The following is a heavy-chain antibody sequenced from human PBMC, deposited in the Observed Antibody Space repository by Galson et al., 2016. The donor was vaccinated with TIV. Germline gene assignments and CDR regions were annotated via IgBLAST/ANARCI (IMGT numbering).Heavy chain of an antibody. V-gene: IGHV3-23*01. Sequence: SLRLSCAASGFTFSSYGVSWVRQAPGKGLEWVSDISASGGSAYYGDSVKGRFTISRDNSKNTVYLQMNSLRAADTAVYYCAKGGRFACHWVGFQHWGQGTLVTVSS. CDR1: GFTFSSYG. D-gene: IGHD3-16*01. J-gene: IGHJ1*01. CDR2: ISASGGSA. CDR3: AKGGRFACHWVGFQH.